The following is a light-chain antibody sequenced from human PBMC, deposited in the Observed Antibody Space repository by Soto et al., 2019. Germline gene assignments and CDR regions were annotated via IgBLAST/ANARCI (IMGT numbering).Light chain of an antibody. Sequence: DIQMTQSPSSLSASVGDRVTITCRASQSISSYLNWYQQKPGKAPKLLIYAASSLQSGVPSRFSGSGSGTDCTLTISSLQPEDGATYYCQQIYSTPTTFGQGTRLEI. CDR3: QQIYSTPTT. V-gene: IGKV1-39*01. J-gene: IGKJ5*01. CDR1: QSISSY. CDR2: AAS.